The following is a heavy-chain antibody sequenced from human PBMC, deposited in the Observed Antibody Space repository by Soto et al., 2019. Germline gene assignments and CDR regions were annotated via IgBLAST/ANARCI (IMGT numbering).Heavy chain of an antibody. D-gene: IGHD5-18*01. CDR2: IYYSGNT. V-gene: IGHV4-31*03. Sequence: LSLTCTVSGGSIRSGGYYWSWVRQNPRKGLEWIGNIYYSGNTYYNPSLKSRLTISVDTSKNQFSLNLSSVTAADTAVYYCARDRLMATAGTARHYFGLDVWGQGTTVTVSS. CDR3: ARDRLMATAGTARHYFGLDV. J-gene: IGHJ6*02. CDR1: GGSIRSGGYY.